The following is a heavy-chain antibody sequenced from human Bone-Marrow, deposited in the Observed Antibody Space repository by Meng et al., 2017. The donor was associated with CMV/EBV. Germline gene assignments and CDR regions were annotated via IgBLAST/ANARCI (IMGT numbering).Heavy chain of an antibody. Sequence: GESLKISCAASGFTFSSYSMNWVRQAPGKGLEWVSSISSSSSTIYYADSVKGRFTISRDNAKNSLYLQMNSLRAEDTAVYYCARDPTGPYDFWSGYSGMDVWGQGTLVTVSS. J-gene: IGHJ4*02. D-gene: IGHD3-3*01. V-gene: IGHV3-48*04. CDR2: ISSSSSTI. CDR1: GFTFSSYS. CDR3: ARDPTGPYDFWSGYSGMDV.